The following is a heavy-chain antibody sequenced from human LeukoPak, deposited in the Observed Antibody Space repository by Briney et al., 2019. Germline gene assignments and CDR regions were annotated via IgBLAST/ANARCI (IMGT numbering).Heavy chain of an antibody. CDR3: ARSRDYDILTGYSTTFDY. D-gene: IGHD3-9*01. V-gene: IGHV4-59*01. CDR2: IYYSGST. CDR1: GDSISSYY. J-gene: IGHJ4*02. Sequence: SETLSLTCTVSGDSISSYYWSWIRQPPGKGLEWIGYIYYSGSTNYNPSLKSRVTISVDTSKNQFSLKLSSVTAADTAVYYCARSRDYDILTGYSTTFDYWGQGTLVTVSS.